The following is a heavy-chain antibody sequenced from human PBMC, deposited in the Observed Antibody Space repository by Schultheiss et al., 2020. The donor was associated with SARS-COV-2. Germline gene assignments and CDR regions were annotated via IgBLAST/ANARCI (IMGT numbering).Heavy chain of an antibody. J-gene: IGHJ6*02. V-gene: IGHV3-30*18. Sequence: GGSLRLSCAASGFTFSSYGMHWVRQAPGKGLEWVAVISYDGSNKYYADSVKGRFTISRDNAKNSLYLQMNSLRAEDTALYYCAKDSGYSYYYGMDVWGQGTTVTVSS. CDR1: GFTFSSYG. D-gene: IGHD5-18*01. CDR2: ISYDGSNK. CDR3: AKDSGYSYYYGMDV.